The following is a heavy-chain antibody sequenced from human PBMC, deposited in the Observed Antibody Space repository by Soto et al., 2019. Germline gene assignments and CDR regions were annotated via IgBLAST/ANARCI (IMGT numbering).Heavy chain of an antibody. CDR2: INAGNGNT. J-gene: IGHJ5*02. D-gene: IGHD5-18*01. V-gene: IGHV1-3*01. CDR1: GYTFTSYA. Sequence: ASVKVSCKASGYTFTSYAIHWVRQAPGQRLEWMGWINAGNGNTKYSQKFQGRVTMTEDTSTDTAYMELSSLRSEDTAVYYCARDGLRYSYGTNWFDPWGQGTLVTVSS. CDR3: ARDGLRYSYGTNWFDP.